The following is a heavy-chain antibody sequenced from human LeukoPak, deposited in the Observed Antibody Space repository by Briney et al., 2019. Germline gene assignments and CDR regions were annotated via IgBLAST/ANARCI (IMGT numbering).Heavy chain of an antibody. CDR3: ARGEYCSSGSCYSGYYGMDV. D-gene: IGHD2-15*01. Sequence: GSSVKVSCKASGGTFSSYAISWVRQAPGQGLEWMGRIIPILGIANYAQKFQGRVTITADKSTSTAYMELSSLRSEDTAVYYCARGEYCSSGSCYSGYYGMDVWGQGTTVTVSS. CDR2: IIPILGIA. J-gene: IGHJ6*02. V-gene: IGHV1-69*04. CDR1: GGTFSSYA.